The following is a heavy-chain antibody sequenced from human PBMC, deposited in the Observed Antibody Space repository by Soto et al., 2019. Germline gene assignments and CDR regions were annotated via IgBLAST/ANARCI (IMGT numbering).Heavy chain of an antibody. CDR3: ARVISAATSDY. V-gene: IGHV4-31*03. CDR1: GGSISRGDYY. Sequence: QVQLQESGPGLVKPSQTLSLTCTVSGGSISRGDYYWSWIRQHPGKGLEWIGYIHYSGNTYYNPSVKSRRSISADTSKNQFSLRLTSVTPADTAMYYCARVISAATSDYWGQGSLVTVSS. J-gene: IGHJ4*02. D-gene: IGHD6-13*01. CDR2: IHYSGNT.